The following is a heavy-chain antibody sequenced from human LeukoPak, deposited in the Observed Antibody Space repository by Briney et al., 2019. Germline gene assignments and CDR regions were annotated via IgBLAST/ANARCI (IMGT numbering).Heavy chain of an antibody. CDR1: GFTFSSYS. CDR3: AREYDSSGYAFNWFDP. J-gene: IGHJ5*02. D-gene: IGHD3-22*01. CDR2: ISSSSSTI. Sequence: SGGSLRLSCAASGFTFSSYSMNWVRQAPGKGLEWVSYISSSSSTIYYADSVKGRFTISRDNAKNSLYLQMNSLRAEDTAVYYCAREYDSSGYAFNWFDPWGQGTLVTVSS. V-gene: IGHV3-48*01.